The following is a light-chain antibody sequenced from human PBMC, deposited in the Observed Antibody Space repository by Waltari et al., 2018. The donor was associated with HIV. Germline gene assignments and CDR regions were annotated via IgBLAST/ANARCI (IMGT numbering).Light chain of an antibody. J-gene: IGLJ3*02. Sequence: YVLTQAPSVSVAPGKTAHLACGGDDLALQGVNWNQQQPGQPPGLVIAADRDRPSGIPERFAGSTSGNMATLTISEVEAGDEADYYCQVWDSGSVHWVFGRGTKLTVL. CDR1: DLALQG. CDR2: ADR. V-gene: IGLV3-21*01. CDR3: QVWDSGSVHWV.